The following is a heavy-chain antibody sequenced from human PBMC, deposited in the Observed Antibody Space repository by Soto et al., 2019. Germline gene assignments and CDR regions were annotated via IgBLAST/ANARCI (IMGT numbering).Heavy chain of an antibody. CDR1: GGSISSSSSY. CDR2: IYYSGST. V-gene: IGHV4-39*01. D-gene: IGHD6-6*01. CDR3: ARQVAARPRYYYYYGMDV. J-gene: IGHJ6*02. Sequence: SETLSLTCTVSGGSISSSSSYWGWIRQPPGKGLEWIGSIYYSGSTYYNPSLKSRVTISVDTSKNQFSLKLSSVTAADTAVYYCARQVAARPRYYYYYGMDVWGQGTTVT.